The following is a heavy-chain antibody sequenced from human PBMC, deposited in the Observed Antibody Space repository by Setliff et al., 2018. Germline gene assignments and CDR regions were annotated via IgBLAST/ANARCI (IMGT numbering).Heavy chain of an antibody. J-gene: IGHJ6*03. CDR2: VYTSGST. V-gene: IGHV4-4*08. Sequence: ETLSLTCTVSGGSISSYYWSWIRQPPGKGLEWIGYVYTSGSTNYNPSLKSRVTISVDTSKNQFSLKLSSVTAADTAVYYCARSRGYKHDSSGYYYDHYYCYYMDVWGKGTQVTVSS. CDR1: GGSISSYY. D-gene: IGHD3-22*01. CDR3: ARSRGYKHDSSGYYYDHYYCYYMDV.